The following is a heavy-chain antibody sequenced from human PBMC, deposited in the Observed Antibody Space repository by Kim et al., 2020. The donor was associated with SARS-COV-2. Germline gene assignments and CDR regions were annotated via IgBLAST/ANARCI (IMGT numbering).Heavy chain of an antibody. CDR1: GFTFSSYS. V-gene: IGHV3-21*01. CDR3: ARGSAAAQGAS. CDR2: ISSSSSYT. D-gene: IGHD6-13*01. Sequence: GGSLRLSCTASGFTFSSYSMNWVRQAPGKGLEWVSSISSSSSYTYYADSVKGRFTISRDNAKNSLYLQMNSLRAEDTAVYYCARGSAAAQGASWGEGTLGSVSS. J-gene: IGHJ5*02.